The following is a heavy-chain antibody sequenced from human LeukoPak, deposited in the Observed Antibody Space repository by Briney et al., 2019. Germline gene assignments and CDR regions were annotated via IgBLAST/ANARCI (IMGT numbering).Heavy chain of an antibody. J-gene: IGHJ5*02. V-gene: IGHV3-11*01. CDR1: GFTFSDYY. CDR2: INIGGTNT. CDR3: ATDGAGFDT. Sequence: PGGSLRLSCAASGFTFSDYYMSWIRHAPGKGLEWLSYINIGGTNTHYADSVKGRFTISRDNTKKSLYLQMNNLRAEDTAVYYCATDGAGFDTWGQGVLVTVSS.